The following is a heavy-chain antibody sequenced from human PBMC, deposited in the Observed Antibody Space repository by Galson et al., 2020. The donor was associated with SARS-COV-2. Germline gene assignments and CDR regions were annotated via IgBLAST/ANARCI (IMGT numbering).Heavy chain of an antibody. CDR3: ARGGTTGVTPFRRNNRPRSLSSTR. CDR1: GGSISTTSYF. CDR2: LYYRGTT. J-gene: IGHJ4*02. Sequence: SETLSLTCTVSGGSISTTSYFWGWIRQHPGKGLEWIGPLYYRGTTYYNPSLRSRVTISVDTSKNQFSLKLSSVTAADTAVDYCARGGTTGVTPFRRNNRPRSLSSTRWGQGTLVTVSS. D-gene: IGHD4-17*01. V-gene: IGHV4-39*01.